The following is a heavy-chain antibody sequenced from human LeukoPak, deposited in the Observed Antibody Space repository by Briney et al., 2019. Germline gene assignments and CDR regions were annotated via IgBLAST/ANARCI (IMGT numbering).Heavy chain of an antibody. CDR2: T. D-gene: IGHD3-10*01. CDR3: AKRASGSGTSLYYFDY. J-gene: IGHJ4*02. CDR1: GFTFSSYA. Sequence: PGGSLRLSCAASGFTFSSYAMSWVRQAPGKGLEWVSVTFYADSVKGRFTISRDNSKNTLYLQMNSLRAEDTAVYYCAKRASGSGTSLYYFDYWGQGTLVTVSS. V-gene: IGHV3-23*01.